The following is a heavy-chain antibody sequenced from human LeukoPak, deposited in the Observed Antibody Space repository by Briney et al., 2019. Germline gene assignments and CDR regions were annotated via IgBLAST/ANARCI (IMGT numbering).Heavy chain of an antibody. V-gene: IGHV3-30-3*01. CDR3: ARGDIVVVPAAYGNY. CDR2: ISYDGSNK. Sequence: GGSLRLSCAASGFTFSSYAMHWVRQAPGKGLEWVAVISYDGSNKYYADSVKGRFTISRDNAKNSLYLQMNSLRAEDTAVYYCARGDIVVVPAAYGNYWGQGTLVTVSS. CDR1: GFTFSSYA. D-gene: IGHD2-2*01. J-gene: IGHJ4*02.